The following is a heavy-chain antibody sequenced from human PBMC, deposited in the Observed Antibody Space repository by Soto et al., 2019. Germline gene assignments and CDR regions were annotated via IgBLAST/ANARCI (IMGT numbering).Heavy chain of an antibody. J-gene: IGHJ5*02. CDR2: ISAYTGNT. Sequence: QVQLVQSGAEVKKPGASVKVSCKASGYTFTSYGISWVRQAPGQGLEWMGWISAYTGNTNYAQKLQGRVTMTTDTAASTAQLEPRSQTPDATALYYCARSPGSAYWFDTWGQGTLATVSS. V-gene: IGHV1-18*01. CDR3: ARSPGSAYWFDT. CDR1: GYTFTSYG.